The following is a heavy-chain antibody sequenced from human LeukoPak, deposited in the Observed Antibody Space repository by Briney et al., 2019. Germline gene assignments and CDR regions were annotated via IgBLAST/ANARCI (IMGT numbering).Heavy chain of an antibody. CDR2: ISSSSSYI. D-gene: IGHD3-22*01. Sequence: GGSLRLSCEASGFTFSSYDMSWVRQAPGKGLEWVSSISSSSSYIYYADSVKGRFTISRDNAKNSLYLQMNSLRAEDTAVYYCARDPDYYDSSGPTDYWGQGTLVTVSS. V-gene: IGHV3-21*01. J-gene: IGHJ4*02. CDR3: ARDPDYYDSSGPTDY. CDR1: GFTFSSYD.